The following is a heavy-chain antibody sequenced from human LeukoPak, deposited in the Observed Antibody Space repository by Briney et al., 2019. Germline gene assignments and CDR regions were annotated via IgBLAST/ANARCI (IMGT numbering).Heavy chain of an antibody. CDR3: ARQYYDILTGYYNFDY. V-gene: IGHV1-2*04. J-gene: IGHJ4*02. CDR1: GYTFTGYY. CDR2: INPNSGGT. Sequence: ASVKVSCKASGYTFTGYYMHWVRQAPAQGLEWMGWINPNSGGTNYAQKFQGWVTMTRDTSISTAYMELSRLRSDDTAVYYCARQYYDILTGYYNFDYWGQGTLVTVSS. D-gene: IGHD3-9*01.